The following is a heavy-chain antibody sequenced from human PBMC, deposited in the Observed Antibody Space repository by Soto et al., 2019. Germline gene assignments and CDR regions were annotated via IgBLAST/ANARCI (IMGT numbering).Heavy chain of an antibody. Sequence: QVQLQESGPGLVKPSETLSLTCTVSGGSISNYYWSWIRQPPGKGLEWIGYVFDSGSTNYSPSLKSRVTISVGTVKDQFPLEAESVAPADTALVFWAGQPSQGGDYFDSWGQGTLVTVSS. CDR1: GGSISNYY. D-gene: IGHD3-16*01. CDR2: VFDSGST. V-gene: IGHV4-59*12. CDR3: AGQPSQGGDYFDS. J-gene: IGHJ4*02.